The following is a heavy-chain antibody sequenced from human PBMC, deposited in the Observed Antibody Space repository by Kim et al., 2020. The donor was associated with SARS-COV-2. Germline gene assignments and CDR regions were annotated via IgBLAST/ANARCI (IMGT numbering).Heavy chain of an antibody. V-gene: IGHV6-1*01. Sequence: YALPVKSRININPDTSKNQFSRQLNSVTPEDTAVYYCARDRQRAGTGVDYWGQGTLVTVSS. J-gene: IGHJ4*02. CDR3: ARDRQRAGTGVDY. D-gene: IGHD6-19*01.